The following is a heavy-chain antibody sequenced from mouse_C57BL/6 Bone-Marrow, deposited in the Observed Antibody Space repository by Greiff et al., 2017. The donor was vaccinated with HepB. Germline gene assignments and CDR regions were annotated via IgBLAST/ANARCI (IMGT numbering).Heavy chain of an antibody. J-gene: IGHJ3*01. CDR2: ISSGGSYT. CDR1: GFTFSSYG. Sequence: EVMLVESGGDLVKPGGSLKLSCAASGFTFSSYGMSWVRQTPDKRLEWVATISSGGSYTYYPDSVKGRFTISRDNAKNTLYLQMSSLKSEDTAMYYCARHGITTGEAYWGQGTLVTVSA. V-gene: IGHV5-6*01. D-gene: IGHD1-1*01. CDR3: ARHGITTGEAY.